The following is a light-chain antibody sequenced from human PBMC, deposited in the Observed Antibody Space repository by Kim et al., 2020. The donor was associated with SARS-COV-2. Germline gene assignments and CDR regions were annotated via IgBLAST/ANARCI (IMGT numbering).Light chain of an antibody. Sequence: EIVMTQSPATLSVSPGQRATLSCRASQSVSSNLAWYQQKPGQVPSLLIYGASTRATGIPARFSGSGSGTEFTLIISSLQSEDSAVYYCQHYNDWPFTFGQGTKLEI. CDR2: GAS. V-gene: IGKV3D-15*01. CDR3: QHYNDWPFT. CDR1: QSVSSN. J-gene: IGKJ2*01.